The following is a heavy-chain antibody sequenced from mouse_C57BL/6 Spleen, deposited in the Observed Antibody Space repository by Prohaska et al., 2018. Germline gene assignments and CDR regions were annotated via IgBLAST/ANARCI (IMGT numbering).Heavy chain of an antibody. J-gene: IGHJ3*01. CDR2: ISYDGSN. D-gene: IGHD2-4*01. CDR1: GYSITSGYY. V-gene: IGHV3-6*01. Sequence: DVQLQESVPGLVKPSQSLSLTCSVTGYSITSGYYWNWIRQFPGNKLEWMGYISYDGSNNYNPALKNRISITRDTSKNQFFLKLNSVTTEDTATYYCAREGLRRSLAYWGQGTLVTVSA. CDR3: AREGLRRSLAY.